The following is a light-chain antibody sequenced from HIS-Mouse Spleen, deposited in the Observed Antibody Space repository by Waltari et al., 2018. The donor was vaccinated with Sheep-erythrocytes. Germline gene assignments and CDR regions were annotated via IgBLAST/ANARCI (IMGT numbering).Light chain of an antibody. J-gene: IGLJ1*01. CDR3: CSYAGSYNHV. CDR1: SSDVGGYNY. Sequence: QSALTQPRSVSGSPGQSVTISCTGTSSDVGGYNYVSWYQQHPGKAPKLMIYDFSKRTPGFPDRFSGSKSGNTASLTISGLQAEDEADYYCCSYAGSYNHVFATGTKVTVL. V-gene: IGLV2-11*01. CDR2: DFS.